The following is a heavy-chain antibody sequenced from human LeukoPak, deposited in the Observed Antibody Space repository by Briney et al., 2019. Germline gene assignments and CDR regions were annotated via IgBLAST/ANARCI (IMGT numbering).Heavy chain of an antibody. CDR2: IYYSGST. CDR3: AGQGRMLSAFDY. J-gene: IGHJ4*02. Sequence: SETLSLTCTVSGGSISSSSYYWGWIHQPPGKGLEWIGSIYYSGSTYYNPSLKSRVTISVDTSKNQFSLKLSSVTAADTAVYYCAGQGRMLSAFDYWGQGTLVTVSS. CDR1: GGSISSSSYY. V-gene: IGHV4-39*01. D-gene: IGHD2-8*01.